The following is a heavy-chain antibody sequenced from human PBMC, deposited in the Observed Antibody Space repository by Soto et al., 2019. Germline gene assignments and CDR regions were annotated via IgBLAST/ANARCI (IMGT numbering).Heavy chain of an antibody. CDR3: AKDRDYYDSSGYYAQFDY. J-gene: IGHJ4*02. V-gene: IGHV3-30*18. D-gene: IGHD3-22*01. Sequence: ESGGGVVQPGRSLRLSCAASGFTFSSYGMHWVRQAPGKGLEWVAVISYDGSNKYYADSVKGRFTISRDNSKNTLYLQMNSLRAEDTAVYYCAKDRDYYDSSGYYAQFDYWGQGTLVTVSS. CDR2: ISYDGSNK. CDR1: GFTFSSYG.